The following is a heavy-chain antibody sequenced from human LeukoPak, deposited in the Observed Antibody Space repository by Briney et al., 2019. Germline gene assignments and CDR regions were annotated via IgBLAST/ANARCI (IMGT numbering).Heavy chain of an antibody. CDR2: INPTTGDT. Sequence: ASVKVSCKASGYTFNDYFMNWVRQAPGQGLEWMGWINPTTGDTKYSRKFQGRVTLTRDMSISTGYVELSRLKSDDTAVYYCARNYSDWSDPWGQGTLVTVSS. J-gene: IGHJ5*02. CDR1: GYTFNDYF. D-gene: IGHD4-11*01. CDR3: ARNYSDWSDP. V-gene: IGHV1-2*02.